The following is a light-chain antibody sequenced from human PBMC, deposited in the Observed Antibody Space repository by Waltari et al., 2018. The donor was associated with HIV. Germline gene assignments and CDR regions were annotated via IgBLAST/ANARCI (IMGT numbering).Light chain of an antibody. CDR2: PAS. V-gene: IGLV3-1*01. J-gene: IGLJ2*01. Sequence: SYELTQPPSVSVSPGQTASITCSGVTLGAQFVCWFQQSPGQPPVLVISPASKRPSGIPERFSGSNPGNTATLTITGTQSMDGADYYCQALDRSVVFGGGTKLTVL. CDR3: QALDRSVV. CDR1: TLGAQF.